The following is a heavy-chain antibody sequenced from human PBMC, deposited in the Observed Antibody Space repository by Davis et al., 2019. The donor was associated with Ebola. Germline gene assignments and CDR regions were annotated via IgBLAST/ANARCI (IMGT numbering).Heavy chain of an antibody. J-gene: IGHJ4*02. Sequence: SETLSLTCAVSGGSIGSGGYSWSWIRQPPGKGLEWIGYTYYSGSTHYNPSLKSRVTISGDTSRNQFSLKLSSVTAADTAVYYCARVASYGDYFDYWGLGMLVTVSS. D-gene: IGHD5-18*01. CDR2: TYYSGST. V-gene: IGHV4-30-4*07. CDR3: ARVASYGDYFDY. CDR1: GGSIGSGGYS.